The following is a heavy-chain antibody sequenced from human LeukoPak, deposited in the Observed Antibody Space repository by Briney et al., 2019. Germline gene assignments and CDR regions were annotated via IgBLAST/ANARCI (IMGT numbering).Heavy chain of an antibody. CDR1: GFTSSSYA. D-gene: IGHD2-2*02. J-gene: IGHJ4*02. CDR3: ASYCSSTSCYTGGCDY. Sequence: RGSRRLSCAASGFTSSSYARSWVRQAPGKRLERVSAIIGSGGSTYYADTVKGWFTIFRDNSKNTLYLQMNSLRAEDTAVYYCASYCSSTSCYTGGCDYWGQETLVSVSS. CDR2: IIGSGGST. V-gene: IGHV3-23*01.